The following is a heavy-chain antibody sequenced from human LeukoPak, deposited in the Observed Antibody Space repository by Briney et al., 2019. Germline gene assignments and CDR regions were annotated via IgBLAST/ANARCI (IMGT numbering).Heavy chain of an antibody. CDR2: MNPNSDNT. V-gene: IGHV1-8*03. D-gene: IGHD1-26*01. Sequence: ASVTVSSKASGYTFTIYDINWVRQAPGQGLEWMGWMNPNSDNTGYEQKFQGRLTITRNTSISTAYMELSSLRSEDMAVYYCAREGVGADDAFDIWGQGTMVTVSS. CDR3: AREGVGADDAFDI. CDR1: GYTFTIYD. J-gene: IGHJ3*02.